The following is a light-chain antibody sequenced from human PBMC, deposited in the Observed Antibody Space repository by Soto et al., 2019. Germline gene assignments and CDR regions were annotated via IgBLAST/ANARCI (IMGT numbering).Light chain of an antibody. Sequence: SYELTQPPSVSLAPGQTARITCGGDNIGSKSVHWYQQKPGQAPVLVVYNDRDRPSGIPERFSGSNSGNKATLTISRVEAGDEADYYWKLWVSSSNHFDAFGPGTKVTVL. CDR1: NIGSKS. V-gene: IGLV3-21*02. J-gene: IGLJ1*01. CDR2: NDR. CDR3: KLWVSSSNHFDA.